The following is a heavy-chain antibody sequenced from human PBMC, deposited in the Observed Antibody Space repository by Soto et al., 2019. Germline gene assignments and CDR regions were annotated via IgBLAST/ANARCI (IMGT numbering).Heavy chain of an antibody. V-gene: IGHV3-21*06. CDR3: AKSGGGGYDSNNDHSSGLLMGPS. D-gene: IGHD3-22*01. J-gene: IGHJ4*02. CDR2: ISSSSSYI. Sequence: LRLSCAASGFTFSIYNMNWVRQAPGKGLEWVSSISSSSSYIYYADSVKGRFTISRDNSKSTLWLQMNSLRVEDTAVYYCAKSGGGGYDSNNDHSSGLLMGPSWGQGTLVTVSS. CDR1: GFTFSIYN.